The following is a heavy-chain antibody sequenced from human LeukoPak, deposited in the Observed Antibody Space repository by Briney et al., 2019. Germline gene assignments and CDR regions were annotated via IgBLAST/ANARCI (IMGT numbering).Heavy chain of an antibody. V-gene: IGHV3-9*01. CDR2: ISWNSGSI. D-gene: IGHD5-24*01. J-gene: IGHJ3*02. CDR3: AKALGWLQRDAFDI. Sequence: PGRSLRLSCAASGFTFDDYAMHWVRQAPGKGLEWVSGISWNSGSIGYADSVKGRFTISRDNAKNSLYLQMNSLRAEDTALYYCAKALGWLQRDAFDIWGQGTMVTVSS. CDR1: GFTFDDYA.